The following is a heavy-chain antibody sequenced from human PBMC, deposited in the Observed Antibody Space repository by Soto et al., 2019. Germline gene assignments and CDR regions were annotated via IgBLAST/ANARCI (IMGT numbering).Heavy chain of an antibody. Sequence: SETLSLTCTVSGGSISSGDYYWSWIRQPPGKGLEWIGYIYYSGSTYYNPSLKSRVTISVDTSKNQFSLKLSSVTAAGTAVYYCARAGSGGSCYSGGDCYSLDYWGQGTLVTVSS. CDR1: GGSISSGDYY. D-gene: IGHD2-15*01. J-gene: IGHJ4*02. CDR2: IYYSGST. V-gene: IGHV4-30-4*01. CDR3: ARAGSGGSCYSGGDCYSLDY.